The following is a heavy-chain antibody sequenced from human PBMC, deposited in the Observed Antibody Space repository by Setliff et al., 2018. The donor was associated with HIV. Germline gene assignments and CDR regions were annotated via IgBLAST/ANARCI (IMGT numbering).Heavy chain of an antibody. D-gene: IGHD5-12*01. Sequence: SETLSLTCTVSGGSISSTNYFWGWIRQPPGKGLEWIGTIYYHGSTYYNPSLKSRVTISVDTSKNQFSLKLSSVTAADTAVYYCARLHPGGYDPYYYNYYMDVWGRGTTVTVSS. CDR3: ARLHPGGYDPYYYNYYMDV. J-gene: IGHJ6*03. V-gene: IGHV4-39*01. CDR1: GGSISSTNYF. CDR2: IYYHGST.